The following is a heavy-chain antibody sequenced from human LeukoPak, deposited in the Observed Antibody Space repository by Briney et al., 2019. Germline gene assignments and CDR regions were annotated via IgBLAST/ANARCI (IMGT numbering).Heavy chain of an antibody. Sequence: GGSLRLSCAASGFSFRSYGMHWVRQAPGKGLEWVAVIWCDGSEKHYADSVRGRFTISRDNSKNTLYLQMDNLRAEDTAVYYCARDFWSGYYVAWGQGTLVTVSS. CDR3: ARDFWSGYYVA. CDR2: IWCDGSEK. J-gene: IGHJ5*02. V-gene: IGHV3-33*01. CDR1: GFSFRSYG. D-gene: IGHD3-3*01.